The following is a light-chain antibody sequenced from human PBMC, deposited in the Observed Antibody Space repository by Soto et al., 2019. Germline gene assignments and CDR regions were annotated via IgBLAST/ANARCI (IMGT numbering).Light chain of an antibody. J-gene: IGKJ5*01. CDR2: GAS. CDR1: QSVSSY. V-gene: IGKV3D-15*01. Sequence: EIVLTQSPATLSLSPGERATLSCRASQSVSSYLAWYQQKVGQAPRLLIYGASTRATGIPARFSGSGSGTEFTLTISSLQSEDLAVYYCQQYNNWPPITFGQGTRLEIK. CDR3: QQYNNWPPIT.